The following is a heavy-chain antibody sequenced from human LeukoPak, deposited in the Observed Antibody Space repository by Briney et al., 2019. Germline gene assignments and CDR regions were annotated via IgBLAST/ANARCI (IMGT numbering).Heavy chain of an antibody. CDR1: GFTLSSYW. CDR3: VRGGFVLDY. Sequence: GGSLRLSCAASGFTLSSYWMTWVRQAPGKGPEWVANLNEDGSQKYYVDSVKGRFTISRDNAKNSLYLQMNSLRAEDTAVYYCVRGGFVLDYWGQGTLVTVSS. CDR2: LNEDGSQK. V-gene: IGHV3-7*04. J-gene: IGHJ4*02.